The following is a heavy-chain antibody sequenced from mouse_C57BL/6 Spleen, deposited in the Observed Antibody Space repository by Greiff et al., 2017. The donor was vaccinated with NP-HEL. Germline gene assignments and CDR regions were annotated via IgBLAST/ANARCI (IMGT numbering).Heavy chain of an antibody. Sequence: EVKLVESVAELVRPGASVKLSCTASGFNIKNTYMHWVKQRPEQGLEWIGRIDPANGNTKYAPKFQGKATITADTSSNTAYLQLSSLTSEDTAIYYCARVPWDYGNHPGAWFAYWGQGTLVTVSA. CDR1: GFNIKNTY. CDR2: IDPANGNT. J-gene: IGHJ3*01. CDR3: ARVPWDYGNHPGAWFAY. V-gene: IGHV14-3*01. D-gene: IGHD2-1*01.